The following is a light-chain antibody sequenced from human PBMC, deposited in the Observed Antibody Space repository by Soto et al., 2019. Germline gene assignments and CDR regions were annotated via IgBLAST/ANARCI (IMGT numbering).Light chain of an antibody. CDR1: SSDVGGYNY. J-gene: IGLJ3*02. V-gene: IGLV2-11*01. CDR3: CSYAGSSTWV. Sequence: QSALTQPASVSGSPGQSITISCTGTSSDVGGYNYVSWYQQHPGKAPKLMIYEVTKRPSGVPDRFSGSKSGNTASLNISGLQADDESDYYCCSYAGSSTWVFGGGTKVTVL. CDR2: EVT.